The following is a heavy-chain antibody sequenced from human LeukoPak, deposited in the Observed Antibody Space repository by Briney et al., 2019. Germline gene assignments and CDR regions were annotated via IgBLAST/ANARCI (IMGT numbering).Heavy chain of an antibody. CDR2: INPGSSDT. CDR1: GYTFNDYF. J-gene: IGHJ4*02. Sequence: ASVKVSCKASGYTFNDYFLHWVRQAPGQGLEWMGRINPGSSDTYLAQSFQGRVTVTSGTSIATAYMELSGLTSDDTAVYYCARDLSSTDHWEFDHWGQGTLVTVSS. D-gene: IGHD2/OR15-2a*01. V-gene: IGHV1-2*06. CDR3: ARDLSSTDHWEFDH.